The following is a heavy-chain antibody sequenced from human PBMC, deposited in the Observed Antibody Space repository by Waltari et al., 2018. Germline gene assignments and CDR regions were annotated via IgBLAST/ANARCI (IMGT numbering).Heavy chain of an antibody. Sequence: EVQLLESGGGLVQPGGSLRLSCAASGFTFSSYAMSWVRQAPGKGLEWVSASSGSGGSTYYADSVKGRFTISRDNSKNTLYLQMNSLRAEDTAVYYCAKGPNSDYYYGMDVWGQGTTVTVSS. D-gene: IGHD7-27*01. CDR2: SSGSGGST. CDR3: AKGPNSDYYYGMDV. V-gene: IGHV3-23*01. J-gene: IGHJ6*02. CDR1: GFTFSSYA.